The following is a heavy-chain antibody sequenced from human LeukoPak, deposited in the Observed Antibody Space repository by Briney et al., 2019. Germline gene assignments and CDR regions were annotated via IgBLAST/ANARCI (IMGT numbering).Heavy chain of an antibody. V-gene: IGHV3-33*01. CDR3: ASMTGELDY. Sequence: PGGSLRLSCAASGFTFSYYAMHWVRQAPGKGLEWVAVTWYDGSNKDYADSVKGRFTISRDNSKNTLYLQMNSLRAEDTAVYYCASMTGELDYWGQGTLVTVSS. D-gene: IGHD7-27*01. CDR1: GFTFSYYA. CDR2: TWYDGSNK. J-gene: IGHJ4*02.